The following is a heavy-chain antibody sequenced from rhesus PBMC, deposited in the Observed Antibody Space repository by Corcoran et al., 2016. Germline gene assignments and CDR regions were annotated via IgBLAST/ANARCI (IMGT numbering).Heavy chain of an antibody. CDR1: GYTFTSYY. CDR2: ISPYNDNK. CDR3: ATETGDTAGSAFDY. D-gene: IGHD5-42*01. Sequence: QVQLVQSGYEIKQPGASVKLSCKASGYTFTSYYIHWVRQAPGQGLEWIRRISPYNDNKAYAHNFRKRVTITTDTSTGTGFMELSSLRSEDTAVYYCATETGDTAGSAFDYWGQGVLVTVSS. J-gene: IGHJ4*01. V-gene: IGHV1-180*01.